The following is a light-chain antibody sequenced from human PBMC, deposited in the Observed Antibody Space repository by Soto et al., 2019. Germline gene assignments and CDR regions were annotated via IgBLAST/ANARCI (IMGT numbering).Light chain of an antibody. CDR1: SSNIGAGYD. V-gene: IGLV1-40*01. Sequence: QAVVTQPPSVSGAPGQRVTISGTGSSSNIGAGYDVHWYQQLPGTAPKLLIYGNSNRPSGVPDRFSGSKSGTSASLAITGLQAEDEADYYCQSYDSSLSGSHVVFGGGTKLTVL. CDR3: QSYDSSLSGSHVV. CDR2: GNS. J-gene: IGLJ2*01.